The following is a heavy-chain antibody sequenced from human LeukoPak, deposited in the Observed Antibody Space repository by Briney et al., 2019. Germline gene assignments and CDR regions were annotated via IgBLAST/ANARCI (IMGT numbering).Heavy chain of an antibody. Sequence: GGSLRLSCAASGFIFNDYSMNWVRQAPGKGLEWISYIGIDSGNTKYADSVKGRFTISGDNAKSSLYLQMNSLRVEDTAVYYCARDHNYAFDNWGQGTLVTVPS. D-gene: IGHD4-11*01. J-gene: IGHJ4*02. V-gene: IGHV3-48*04. CDR3: ARDHNYAFDN. CDR2: IGIDSGNT. CDR1: GFIFNDYS.